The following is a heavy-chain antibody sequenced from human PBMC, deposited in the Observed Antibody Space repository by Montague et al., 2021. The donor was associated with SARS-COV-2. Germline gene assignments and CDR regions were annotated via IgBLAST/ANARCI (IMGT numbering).Heavy chain of an antibody. CDR2: XDWDDDK. Sequence: PALVKPTQTLTLTCTFSGFSLSTSGMCVSWIRQPPGKALEWLARXDWDDDKYYSTSLKTRLTISKDTSKNQVVPTMTNMDPVDTATYYCARETGTTVSLDYWGQGTLVTVSS. J-gene: IGHJ4*02. V-gene: IGHV2-70*11. CDR3: ARETGTTVSLDY. CDR1: GFSLSTSGMC. D-gene: IGHD1-7*01.